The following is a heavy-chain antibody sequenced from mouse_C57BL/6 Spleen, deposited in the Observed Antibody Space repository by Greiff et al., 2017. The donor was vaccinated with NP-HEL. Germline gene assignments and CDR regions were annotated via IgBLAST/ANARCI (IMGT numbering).Heavy chain of an antibody. Sequence: QVQLQQPGAELVKPGASVKMSCKASGYTFTSYWITWVKQRPGQGLEWIGDIYPGSGSTNYTEKFKSKATLTVDTSSSTAYMQLSSLTSEVSAVYYCASFPYYYGSCYWYFDVWGTGTTVTVSS. CDR2: IYPGSGST. CDR1: GYTFTSYW. V-gene: IGHV1-55*01. CDR3: ASFPYYYGSCYWYFDV. D-gene: IGHD1-1*01. J-gene: IGHJ1*03.